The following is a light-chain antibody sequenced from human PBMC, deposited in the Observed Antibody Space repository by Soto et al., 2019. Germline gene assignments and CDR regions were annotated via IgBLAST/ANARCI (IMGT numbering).Light chain of an antibody. Sequence: DIQMTQSPSSLSASVGDRVTISCRASQSISIYLNWYQQKPGKAPKLLIYAASSLQSGVPSRFSGSGSGTDFTLTSSSLQPEDFATYYCQQSYGTPLLTFGRGTKVQIK. CDR1: QSISIY. CDR3: QQSYGTPLLT. CDR2: AAS. J-gene: IGKJ4*01. V-gene: IGKV1-39*01.